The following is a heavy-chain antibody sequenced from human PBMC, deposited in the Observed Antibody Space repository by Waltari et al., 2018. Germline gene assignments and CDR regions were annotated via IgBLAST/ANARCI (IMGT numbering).Heavy chain of an antibody. CDR2: IYTSGST. Sequence: QVQLQESGPGLVKPSQTLSLTCTVSGGSISSGSYYWSWIRQPAGKGLEWIGYIYTSGSTNYNPSLKSRVTISVDKSKNQFSLKLSSVTAADTAVYYCARELVVKSTYFDLWGRGTLVTVSS. CDR1: GGSISSGSYY. CDR3: ARELVVKSTYFDL. V-gene: IGHV4-61*09. D-gene: IGHD2-15*01. J-gene: IGHJ2*01.